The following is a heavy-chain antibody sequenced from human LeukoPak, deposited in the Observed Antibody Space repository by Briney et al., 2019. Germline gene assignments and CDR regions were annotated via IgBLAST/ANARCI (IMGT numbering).Heavy chain of an antibody. V-gene: IGHV3-74*01. CDR3: ACYGIAPPY. D-gene: IGHD2-15*01. Sequence: GRSLRPSCAASGFTLSTYWLTWVPQAPGTGLVWVSNINNDGSSTSYADSVKGRFTISRDNAKNTLYLQMNSLRTEDTAVYYCACYGIAPPYWGQGTLVTVSS. CDR1: GFTLSTYW. J-gene: IGHJ4*02. CDR2: INNDGSST.